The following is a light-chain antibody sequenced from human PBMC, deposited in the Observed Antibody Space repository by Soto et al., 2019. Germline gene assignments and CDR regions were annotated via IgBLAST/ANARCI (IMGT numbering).Light chain of an antibody. CDR3: MQGTHLPLT. CDR2: KVS. Sequence: DVLMTQFPLSLPVTLGQPASIACTSSQSLVYSDGNTYLTWFQQRPGQSPRRLIYKVSNRDSGVPDRFSGSGSGTDFTLKISRVEAEDVGYYYCMQGTHLPLTLGGGTKVDIK. V-gene: IGKV2-30*01. J-gene: IGKJ4*01. CDR1: QSLVYSDGNTY.